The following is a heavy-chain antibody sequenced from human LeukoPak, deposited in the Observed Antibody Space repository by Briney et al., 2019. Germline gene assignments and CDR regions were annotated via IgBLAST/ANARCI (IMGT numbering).Heavy chain of an antibody. Sequence: PGGSLRLSCAASGFTSSSYSMNWVRQAPGKGLEWVSSISSSSSYIYYADSVKGRFTISRDNAKNSLYLQMNSLRAEDTAVYYCARGSRIVVVTPLAFDIWGQGTMVTVSS. D-gene: IGHD2-21*02. CDR2: ISSSSSYI. V-gene: IGHV3-21*01. CDR3: ARGSRIVVVTPLAFDI. CDR1: GFTSSSYS. J-gene: IGHJ3*02.